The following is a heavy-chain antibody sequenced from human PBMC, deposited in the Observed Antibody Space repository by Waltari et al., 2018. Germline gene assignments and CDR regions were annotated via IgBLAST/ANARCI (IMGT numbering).Heavy chain of an antibody. V-gene: IGHV3-11*01. CDR3: ASGLQDTAMLL. Sequence: QVQLVESGGGLVKPGGSLRLSCAASGFTFSDHYMSWIRQAPGKGLGCSSYIGDSGTTITYADSVKGRFTISRDNAKNALYLQMNSLTAEDTAVYYCASGLQDTAMLLWGKGTTVTVSS. CDR1: GFTFSDHY. CDR2: IGDSGTTI. J-gene: IGHJ6*04. D-gene: IGHD5-18*01.